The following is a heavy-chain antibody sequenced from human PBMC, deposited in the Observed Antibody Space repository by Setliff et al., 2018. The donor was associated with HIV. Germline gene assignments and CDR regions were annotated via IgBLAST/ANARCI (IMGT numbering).Heavy chain of an antibody. CDR3: ARVGVDSRLWGYLDY. D-gene: IGHD3-22*01. V-gene: IGHV4-59*08. J-gene: IGHJ4*02. CDR2: IYYSGST. Sequence: SETLSLTCTVSDAPISNYHWSWIRQPPGKGLEWIGYIYYSGSTNYNPSLKSRVTISIDTSTNQFSLKLSSVTAADTAVYYCARVGVDSRLWGYLDYWGQGRLVTVSS. CDR1: DAPISNYH.